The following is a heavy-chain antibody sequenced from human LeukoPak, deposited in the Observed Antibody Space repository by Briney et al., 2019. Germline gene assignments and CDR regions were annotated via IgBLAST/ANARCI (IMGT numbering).Heavy chain of an antibody. V-gene: IGHV3-30*04. D-gene: IGHD6-13*01. J-gene: IGHJ5*02. Sequence: GGSLRLSCVASGFTFSSDAMHWVRQAPGKGLEWVAVISYDGKEKYHADSVKGRFTISRDNSKNALYLQMNSLRVEDTAVYYCARGDRGTAAGNNWFNPWGQGTLVTVSS. CDR2: ISYDGKEK. CDR3: ARGDRGTAAGNNWFNP. CDR1: GFTFSSDA.